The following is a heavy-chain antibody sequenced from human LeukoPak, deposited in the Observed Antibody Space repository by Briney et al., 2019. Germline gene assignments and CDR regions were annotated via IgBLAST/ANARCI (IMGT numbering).Heavy chain of an antibody. CDR3: ARPVPSRLGWFDP. CDR1: GGSFSGYY. CDR2: IYYSGST. Sequence: SETLSLTCAVYGGSFSGYYWSWIRQPPGKGLEWIGYIYYSGSTNYNPSLKSRVTISVGTSKNQFSLKLSSVTAADTAVYYCARPVPSRLGWFDPWGQGTLVTVSS. J-gene: IGHJ5*02. V-gene: IGHV4-59*08. D-gene: IGHD1-1*01.